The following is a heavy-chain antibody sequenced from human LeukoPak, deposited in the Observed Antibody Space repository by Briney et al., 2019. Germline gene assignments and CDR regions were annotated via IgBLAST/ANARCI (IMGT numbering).Heavy chain of an antibody. CDR3: AKDYGSWIQPQNAFDI. V-gene: IGHV3-21*04. CDR2: ISSSSSYI. CDR1: GFTFSSYS. Sequence: GGSLRLSCAASGFTFSSYSMNWVRRAPGKGLEWVSSISSSSSYIYYADSVKGRFTISRDNAKNSLYLQMNSLRAEDTALYYCAKDYGSWIQPQNAFDIWGQGTMVTVSS. D-gene: IGHD5-18*01. J-gene: IGHJ3*02.